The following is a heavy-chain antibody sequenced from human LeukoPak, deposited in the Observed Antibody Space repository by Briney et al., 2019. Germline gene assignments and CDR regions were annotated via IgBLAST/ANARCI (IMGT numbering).Heavy chain of an antibody. CDR2: ISSSSSTI. D-gene: IGHD4-17*01. CDR3: ARYGTVTTLDY. Sequence: GGSLRLSCAASGFTFSTYAMSWVRQAPGKGLEWVSYISSSSSTIYYADSVKGRFTISRDNAKNSLYLQMNSLRAEDTAVYYCARYGTVTTLDYWGQGTLVTVSS. V-gene: IGHV3-48*04. CDR1: GFTFSTYA. J-gene: IGHJ4*02.